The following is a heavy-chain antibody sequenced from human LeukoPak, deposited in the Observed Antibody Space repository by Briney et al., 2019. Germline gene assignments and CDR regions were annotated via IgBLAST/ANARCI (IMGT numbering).Heavy chain of an antibody. CDR3: ASGLMVRGIYFDY. V-gene: IGHV5-51*01. CDR2: IYPGDSDT. D-gene: IGHD3-10*01. Sequence: LGESLKISCKGSGYSFTSYWIGWVRQMPGKGLEWMGIIYPGDSDTRYSPSFQGRVTISADKSINTAYLQWSSLKASDTAMYYCASGLMVRGIYFDYWGQGTLVTVSS. CDR1: GYSFTSYW. J-gene: IGHJ4*02.